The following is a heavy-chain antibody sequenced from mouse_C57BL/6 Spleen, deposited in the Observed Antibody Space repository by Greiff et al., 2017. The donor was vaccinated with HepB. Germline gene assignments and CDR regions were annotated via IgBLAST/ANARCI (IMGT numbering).Heavy chain of an antibody. V-gene: IGHV2-2*01. CDR1: GFSLTSYG. CDR3: ARSYDGTLAY. D-gene: IGHD2-3*01. Sequence: VKVEESGPGLVQPSQSLSITCTVSGFSLTSYGVHWVRQSPGKGLEWLGVIWSGGSTDYNAAFISRLSISKDNSKSQVFFKMNSLQADDTAIYYCARSYDGTLAYWGQGTLVTVSA. J-gene: IGHJ3*01. CDR2: IWSGGST.